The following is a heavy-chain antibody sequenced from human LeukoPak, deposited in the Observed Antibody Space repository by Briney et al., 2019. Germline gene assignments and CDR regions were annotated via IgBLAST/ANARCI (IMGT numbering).Heavy chain of an antibody. V-gene: IGHV3-21*01. CDR3: ARTFRYCSGGSCYLQYYFDY. J-gene: IGHJ4*02. CDR1: GFTFSSYA. Sequence: TGGSLRLSCAASGFTFSSYAMSWVRQAPGKGLEWVSSISSSSSYIYYADSVKGRFTISRDNAKNSLYLQMNSLRAEDTAVYYCARTFRYCSGGSCYLQYYFDYWGQGTLVTVSS. D-gene: IGHD2-15*01. CDR2: ISSSSSYI.